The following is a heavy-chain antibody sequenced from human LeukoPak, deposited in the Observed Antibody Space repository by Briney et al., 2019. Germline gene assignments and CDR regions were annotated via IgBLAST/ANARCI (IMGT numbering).Heavy chain of an antibody. J-gene: IGHJ4*02. CDR2: IYHSGST. CDR1: GYSISSGYY. Sequence: KASETLSLTCTVSGYSISSGYYWGWIRQPPGKGLEWIGSIYHSGSTYYNPSLKSRVTISVDTSKNQFSLKLSSVTAADTAVYYCARKIAARYYYYFDYWGQGTLVTVSS. D-gene: IGHD6-13*01. V-gene: IGHV4-38-2*02. CDR3: ARKIAARYYYYFDY.